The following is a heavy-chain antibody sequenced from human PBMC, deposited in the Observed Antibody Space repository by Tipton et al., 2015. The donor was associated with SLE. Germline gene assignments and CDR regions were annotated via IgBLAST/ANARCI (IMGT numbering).Heavy chain of an antibody. D-gene: IGHD3-22*01. CDR1: GYTFTSYD. CDR3: ARIYYYDSSGWPDFDY. V-gene: IGHV1-2*02. Sequence: QSGPEVKKPGASVKVSCKASGYTFTSYDINWVRQATGQGLEWMGWINPNSGGTNYAQKFQGRVTMTRDTSISTAYMELSRLRSDDTAVYYCARIYYYDSSGWPDFDYWGQGTLVTVSS. J-gene: IGHJ4*02. CDR2: INPNSGGT.